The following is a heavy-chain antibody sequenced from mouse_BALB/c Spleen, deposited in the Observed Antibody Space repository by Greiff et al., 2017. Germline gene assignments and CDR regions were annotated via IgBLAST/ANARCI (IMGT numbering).Heavy chain of an antibody. D-gene: IGHD2-14*01. CDR3: ARGEVRGYFDY. J-gene: IGHJ2*01. CDR1: GFSLTSYG. Sequence: VQLQESGPGLVAPSQSLSITCTVSGFSLTSYGVHWVRQPPGKGLEWLGVIWAGGSTNYNSALMSRLSISKDNSKSQVFLKMNSLQTDDTAMYYCARGEVRGYFDYWGQGTTLTVSS. CDR2: IWAGGST. V-gene: IGHV2-9*02.